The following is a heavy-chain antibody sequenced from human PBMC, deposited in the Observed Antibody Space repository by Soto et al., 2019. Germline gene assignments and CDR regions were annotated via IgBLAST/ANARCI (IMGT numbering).Heavy chain of an antibody. CDR2: MNPSSGNT. Sequence: QVQLVQSGAEVKKPGASVKVSCKASGYTFTTYEINWVRQVPGQGLEWMGWMNPSSGNTGYVDQFRGRVTMTSNTSMTTAYMELSRLRSEDTAVYYCARVGGQLFGDHGMDVWGQGTTVTVSS. V-gene: IGHV1-8*01. CDR1: GYTFTTYE. D-gene: IGHD3-10*01. CDR3: ARVGGQLFGDHGMDV. J-gene: IGHJ6*02.